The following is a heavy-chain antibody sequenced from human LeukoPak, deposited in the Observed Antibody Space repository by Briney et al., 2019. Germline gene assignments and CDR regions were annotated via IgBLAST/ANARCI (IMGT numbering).Heavy chain of an antibody. CDR2: ISSSSSSTI. D-gene: IGHD6-19*01. CDR3: ARENVAGTDYYYGMDV. CDR1: GFTFSSYS. Sequence: GGSLRLSCAASGFTFSSYSMNWVRQAPGKGLERVSYISSSSSSTIYYADSVKGRFTISRDNAKNSLYLQMNSLRAEDTAVYYCARENVAGTDYYYGMDVWGQGTTVTVSS. V-gene: IGHV3-48*01. J-gene: IGHJ6*02.